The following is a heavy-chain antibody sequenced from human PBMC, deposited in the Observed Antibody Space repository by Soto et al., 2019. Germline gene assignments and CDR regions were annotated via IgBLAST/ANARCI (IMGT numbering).Heavy chain of an antibody. V-gene: IGHV3-21*06. Sequence: GGSLRLSCAASGFTFTRYSMNWVRQAPGKGLEWVSSISSTTNYIYYGDSMKGRFTISRDNAKNSLYLEMNSLRAEDTSVYYCARESEDLTSNFDYWGQGTLVTVSS. CDR2: ISSTTNYI. CDR3: ARESEDLTSNFDY. J-gene: IGHJ4*02. CDR1: GFTFTRYS.